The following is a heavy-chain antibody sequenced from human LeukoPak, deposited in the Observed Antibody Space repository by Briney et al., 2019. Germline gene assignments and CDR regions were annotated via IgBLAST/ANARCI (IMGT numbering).Heavy chain of an antibody. V-gene: IGHV3-21*01. Sequence: GGSLRLSCAAFGFTFSNYRMNWVRQAPGKGLEWVSFISSSSSYIYYADSVKGRFTISRDNAKNSLYLQMNSLRAEDTAVYYCARVFYGVTNYGMDVWGLGTTVTVSS. D-gene: IGHD2/OR15-2a*01. CDR1: GFTFSNYR. CDR2: ISSSSSYI. J-gene: IGHJ6*02. CDR3: ARVFYGVTNYGMDV.